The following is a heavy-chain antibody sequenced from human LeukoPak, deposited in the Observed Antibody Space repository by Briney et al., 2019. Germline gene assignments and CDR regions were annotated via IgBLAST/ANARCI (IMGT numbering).Heavy chain of an antibody. J-gene: IGHJ4*02. CDR1: GLTFADYG. D-gene: IGHD3-3*01. V-gene: IGHV3-20*04. CDR3: ARDSRTYYDVWSGYYI. Sequence: PGGSLRLSCAVSGLTFADYGLSWVRQAPGKGLEWVSGINWNGNRIDYADSVKGRFTISRDNAKNSLYLQMNSLRAEDPALYYCARDSRTYYDVWSGYYIRGQGTLVTVSS. CDR2: INWNGNRI.